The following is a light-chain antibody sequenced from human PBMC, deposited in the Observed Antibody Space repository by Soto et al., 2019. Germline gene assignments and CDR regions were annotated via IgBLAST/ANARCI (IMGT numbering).Light chain of an antibody. CDR3: RSYTATRTYV. CDR1: SSDVGGYNY. Sequence: QYVLTQPASVSGSPGQSVTISCTGTSSDVGGYNYVSWYQQLPGEAPKLIIYGVTDRPSGVSNRFSGSKSGNTASLTVSGLQAEDEGDYYCRSYTATRTYVFGTGTKLTVL. J-gene: IGLJ1*01. V-gene: IGLV2-14*01. CDR2: GVT.